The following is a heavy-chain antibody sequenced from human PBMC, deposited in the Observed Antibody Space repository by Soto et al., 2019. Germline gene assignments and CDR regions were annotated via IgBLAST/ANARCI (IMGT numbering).Heavy chain of an antibody. CDR2: IKHDGSER. Sequence: EVQVVESGGGLVQPGGSLRLSCASSGFTFSTYWMSWVRQAPGKGLEWVANIKHDGSERYYVDSVKGRFTISRDNAKNSLYLQMNSLRAEDTAVYYCARLTAIIWGDAFDIWGQGIMVTVSS. CDR3: ARLTAIIWGDAFDI. D-gene: IGHD2-21*02. V-gene: IGHV3-7*03. J-gene: IGHJ3*02. CDR1: GFTFSTYW.